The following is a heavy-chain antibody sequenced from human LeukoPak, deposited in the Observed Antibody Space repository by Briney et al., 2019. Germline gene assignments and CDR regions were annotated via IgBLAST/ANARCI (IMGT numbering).Heavy chain of an antibody. J-gene: IGHJ4*02. D-gene: IGHD5-18*01. V-gene: IGHV3-21*01. CDR3: ARAGDVDTAMVFQYFDY. CDR1: GFTFSSYS. Sequence: GGSLRLSCAASGFTFSSYSMNCVRQAPGKGLECVSSISSSSSYIYYADSVKVRFTISRDKAKNSLYLQMNSLRAEDTAVYYCARAGDVDTAMVFQYFDYWGQGTLVTVSS. CDR2: ISSSSSYI.